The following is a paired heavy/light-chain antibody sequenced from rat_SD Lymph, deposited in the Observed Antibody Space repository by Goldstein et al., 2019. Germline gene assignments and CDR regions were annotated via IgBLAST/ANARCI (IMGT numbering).Light chain of an antibody. V-gene: IGKV2S27*01. CDR3: MQATHAPLT. CDR1: QSLLDGDGDTY. Sequence: DVVLTQTPPTLSATIGQSVSISCRSSQSLLDGDGDTYLNWLLQRPGQSPQLLIYSVSNLESGVPNRFSGSGSETDFTLKISGVEAEDLGVYYCMQATHAPLTFGSGTKLEIK. J-gene: IGKJ4*01. CDR2: SVS.
Heavy chain of an antibody. V-gene: IGHV5-7*01. J-gene: IGHJ2*01. CDR3: ARHDNFDY. CDR1: GFTFSDHN. Sequence: EVQLVESGGGLVQPGRSLKLSCAASGFTFSDHNMAWVRQAPKKGLEWVATISYDGSNTYYRDSVKGRFTISRDNAKSTLYLQMDSLRSEDTATYYCARHDNFDYWGQGVMVTVSS. CDR2: ISYDGSNT.